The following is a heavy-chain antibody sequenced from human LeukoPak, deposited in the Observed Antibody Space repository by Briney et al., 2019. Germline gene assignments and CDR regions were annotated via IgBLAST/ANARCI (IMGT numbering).Heavy chain of an antibody. CDR2: IRSKANSYAT. CDR3: TAVAAAAFDI. V-gene: IGHV3-73*01. Sequence: GGSLKLSCAASGFSFSGSSIFWVRQASGRGLEWLGRIRSKANSYATTYAASVKGRFTISRDDSNNTAYLQMNSLKSEDTAAYYCTAVAAAAFDIWGQGTTVTVSS. D-gene: IGHD6-13*01. J-gene: IGHJ3*02. CDR1: GFSFSGSS.